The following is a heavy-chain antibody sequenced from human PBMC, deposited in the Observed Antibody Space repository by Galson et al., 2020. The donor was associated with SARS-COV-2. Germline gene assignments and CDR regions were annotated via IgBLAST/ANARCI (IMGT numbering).Heavy chain of an antibody. J-gene: IGHJ3*02. CDR2: IKSKTDGGTT. CDR3: TTDLRTAGGNFYTVDI. V-gene: IGHV3-15*01. Sequence: GESLKISCAASGFTFSNAWMSWVRQAPGKGLEWVGRIKSKTDGGTTDYAAPVKGRFTISRDDSENTLYLQMNSLKTEDTAVYYCTTDLRTAGGNFYTVDIWGQGTMVTVSS. CDR1: GFTFSNAW. D-gene: IGHD2-21*02.